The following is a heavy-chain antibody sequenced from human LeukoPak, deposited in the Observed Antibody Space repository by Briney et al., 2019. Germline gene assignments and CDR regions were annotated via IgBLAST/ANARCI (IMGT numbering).Heavy chain of an antibody. V-gene: IGHV1-18*01. Sequence: ASVKVSCKASGYIFTRSGISWVRQAPGQGLEWMGWISAYNGNTNYAQKLQGRVTMTTDTSTSTAYMELRSLRSDDTAVYYCARDKGYDFWSGYYTSLGWRFDPWGQGTLVTVSS. J-gene: IGHJ5*02. CDR3: ARDKGYDFWSGYYTSLGWRFDP. D-gene: IGHD3-3*01. CDR1: GYIFTRSG. CDR2: ISAYNGNT.